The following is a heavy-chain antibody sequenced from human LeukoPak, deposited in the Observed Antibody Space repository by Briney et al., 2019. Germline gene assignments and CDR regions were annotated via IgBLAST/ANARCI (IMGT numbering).Heavy chain of an antibody. J-gene: IGHJ4*02. V-gene: IGHV3-30*18. CDR3: AKAFRRITMIVVAPEADY. D-gene: IGHD3-22*01. Sequence: GGSLRLSCAASGFTFSSYGMHWVRQAPGKGLEWVAVISYDGSNKYYADSVEGRFTISRDNSKNTLYLQMNSLRAEDTAAYYCAKAFRRITMIVVAPEADYWGQGTLVTVSS. CDR2: ISYDGSNK. CDR1: GFTFSSYG.